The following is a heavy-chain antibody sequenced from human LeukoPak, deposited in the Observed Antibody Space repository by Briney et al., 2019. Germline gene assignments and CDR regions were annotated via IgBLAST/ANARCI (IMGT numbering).Heavy chain of an antibody. D-gene: IGHD2-15*01. Sequence: PSETLSLTCTVSGGSISSYYWSWIRQPPGKGLEWIGYIYYSGSTNYNPSLKSRVTISVDTSKNQFSLKLSSVTAADTAVYYCARDSYDCSGGSCYANWFDPWGQGTLVTVSS. CDR2: IYYSGST. V-gene: IGHV4-59*12. J-gene: IGHJ5*02. CDR3: ARDSYDCSGGSCYANWFDP. CDR1: GGSISSYY.